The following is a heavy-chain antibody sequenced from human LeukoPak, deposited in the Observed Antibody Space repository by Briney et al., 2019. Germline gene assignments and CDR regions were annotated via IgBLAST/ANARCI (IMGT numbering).Heavy chain of an antibody. Sequence: GASVKVSCKASGYTFTNYYIHWVRQAPGQGLEWMGLINPSGGSTTYAQKFQGRVTMTRDTSTTTVYMELSSLTSEDTAAYYCTRVQGPFDPWGQGTLVTVSS. J-gene: IGHJ5*02. CDR3: TRVQGPFDP. CDR1: GYTFTNYY. CDR2: INPSGGST. V-gene: IGHV1-46*03.